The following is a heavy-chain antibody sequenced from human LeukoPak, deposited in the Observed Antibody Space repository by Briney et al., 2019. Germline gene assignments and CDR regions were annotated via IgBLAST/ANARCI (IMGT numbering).Heavy chain of an antibody. V-gene: IGHV3-20*01. Sequence: GGSLRLSCAASGLTFDDYGMSWVRQAPGKGLEWVSGINWNGGSTGYADSVKGRFTISRDNAKNSLYLQMNSLGAEDTALYHCARGNYYDSSGYDYWGQGTLVTVSS. CDR3: ARGNYYDSSGYDY. CDR1: GLTFDDYG. J-gene: IGHJ4*02. CDR2: INWNGGST. D-gene: IGHD3-22*01.